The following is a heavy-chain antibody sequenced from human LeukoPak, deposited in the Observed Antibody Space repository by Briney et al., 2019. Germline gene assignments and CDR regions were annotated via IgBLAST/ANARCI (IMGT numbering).Heavy chain of an antibody. D-gene: IGHD1-26*01. CDR3: TSPDIVGATDY. CDR1: GFTFSGSA. CDR2: IRSKANSYAT. J-gene: IGHJ4*02. V-gene: IGHV3-73*01. Sequence: PGGSPKLSCAASGFTFSGSAMHWVRQASGKGLEWVGRIRSKANSYATAYAASVKGRFTISRDDSKNTAYLQMNSLKTEDTAVYYCTSPDIVGATDYWGQGTLVTVSS.